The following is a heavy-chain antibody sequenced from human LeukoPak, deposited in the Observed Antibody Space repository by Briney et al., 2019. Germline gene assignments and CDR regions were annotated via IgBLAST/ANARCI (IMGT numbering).Heavy chain of an antibody. J-gene: IGHJ6*03. CDR2: INYSGTT. D-gene: IGHD1-26*01. Sequence: SETLLLTCWVPGDPLSSSSYYGGWIRQPPGKGLEWIGSINYSGTTYYNPSLKSRVTISVDTSKNQFSLRLSSVTVADTAVYYCARLSIVGATSSYYMDVWGKGTTVTVSS. CDR3: ARLSIVGATSSYYMDV. CDR1: GDPLSSSSYY. V-gene: IGHV4-39*01.